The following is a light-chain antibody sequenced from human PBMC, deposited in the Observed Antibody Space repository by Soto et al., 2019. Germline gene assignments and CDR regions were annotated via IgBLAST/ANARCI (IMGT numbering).Light chain of an antibody. J-gene: IGKJ1*01. V-gene: IGKV4-1*01. CDR2: WAS. CDR3: QQYYSTPWT. Sequence: VMTQSPDSLAVSLGERATINCRSSQSVLSSSNNKNYLAWYQQKSGQPPKLIIHWASTRDSGVPDRFSGSGSGTDFTLTIRRLQAEDVAVYYCQQYYSTPWTFGQGTKVEIK. CDR1: QSVLSSSNNKNY.